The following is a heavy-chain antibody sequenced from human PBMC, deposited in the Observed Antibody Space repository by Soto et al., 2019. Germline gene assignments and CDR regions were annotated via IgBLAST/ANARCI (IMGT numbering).Heavy chain of an antibody. D-gene: IGHD3-3*01. CDR2: LSGSGGTT. CDR1: GLPFENYA. Sequence: GGSLRLSCVASGLPFENYAMSWVRQAPGKGLEWVSALSGSGGTTYYSASVKGRFPISRDNSKNTVYLQMNDLRVEDAAEYFCAKDSWAIFGVPAGEYYAMDVWGQGTTVTVSS. V-gene: IGHV3-23*01. J-gene: IGHJ6*02. CDR3: AKDSWAIFGVPAGEYYAMDV.